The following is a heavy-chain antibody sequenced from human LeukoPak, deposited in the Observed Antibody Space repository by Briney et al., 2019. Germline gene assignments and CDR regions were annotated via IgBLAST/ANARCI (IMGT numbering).Heavy chain of an antibody. CDR1: GFTFRSHA. J-gene: IGHJ4*02. CDR2: IYENGGTT. V-gene: IGHV3-23*01. Sequence: GGSLRLSCVGSGFTFRSHAMSWVRQAPEKGLEFVSGIYENGGTTYYADSVKGRFSISRDNSKNTLYLQMNSLRAEDTAVYYCAKDRGRDYGDYSGFDYWGQGTLVTVSS. D-gene: IGHD4-17*01. CDR3: AKDRGRDYGDYSGFDY.